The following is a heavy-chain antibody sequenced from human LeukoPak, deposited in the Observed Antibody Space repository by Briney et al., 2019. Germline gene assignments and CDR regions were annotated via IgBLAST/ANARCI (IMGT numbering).Heavy chain of an antibody. Sequence: PGGSLRLSCAASGFTFGSYGMHWVRQAPGKGLEWVAVISYDGSNKYYADSVKGRFTISRDNSKNTLYLQMNSLRAEDTAVYYCANGNSSSGWYLDYWGQGTLVTVSS. J-gene: IGHJ4*02. CDR2: ISYDGSNK. D-gene: IGHD6-19*01. CDR1: GFTFGSYG. V-gene: IGHV3-30*18. CDR3: ANGNSSSGWYLDY.